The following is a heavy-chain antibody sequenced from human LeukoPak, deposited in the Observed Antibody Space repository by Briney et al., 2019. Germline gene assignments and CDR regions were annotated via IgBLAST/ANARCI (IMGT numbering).Heavy chain of an antibody. J-gene: IGHJ4*02. V-gene: IGHV4-59*01. CDR1: GGSISSYH. CDR3: ARAADYDILTGYPYYFDY. D-gene: IGHD3-9*01. Sequence: SETLSLTCTVSGGSISSYHWNWIRQPPGKRLEWIGDIYYSGSTNYNPSLKSRVTISVDTSKNQFSLKLSSVTAADTAVYYCARAADYDILTGYPYYFDYWGQGTRVTVSS. CDR2: IYYSGST.